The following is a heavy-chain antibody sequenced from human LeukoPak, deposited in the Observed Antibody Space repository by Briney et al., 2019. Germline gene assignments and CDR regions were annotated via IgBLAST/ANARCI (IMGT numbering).Heavy chain of an antibody. V-gene: IGHV3-66*01. D-gene: IGHD3-10*01. CDR3: ARGRSITILRGVAISDGFDI. J-gene: IGHJ3*02. Sequence: GGSLRLSCAASGFTVSSKYMSWVRQAPGKGLEWVSVIYSGDSTYYADSVMGRFTISRDNSKNTLYLQMNSLRAEDTAVYYCARGRSITILRGVAISDGFDIWGQGTKVTVS. CDR2: IYSGDST. CDR1: GFTVSSKY.